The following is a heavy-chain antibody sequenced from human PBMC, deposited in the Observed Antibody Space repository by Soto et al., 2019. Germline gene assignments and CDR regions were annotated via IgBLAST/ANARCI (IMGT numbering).Heavy chain of an antibody. Sequence: GGSLRLSCAASGFTFSSYAMSWVRQAPGKGLEWVSAISGSGGSTYYADSAKGRFTISRDNSKNTLYLQMNSLRAEDTAVYYCAKAKGSGSYSPPAPGYWGQGTLVTVSS. CDR2: ISGSGGST. CDR1: GFTFSSYA. J-gene: IGHJ4*02. CDR3: AKAKGSGSYSPPAPGY. V-gene: IGHV3-23*01. D-gene: IGHD3-10*01.